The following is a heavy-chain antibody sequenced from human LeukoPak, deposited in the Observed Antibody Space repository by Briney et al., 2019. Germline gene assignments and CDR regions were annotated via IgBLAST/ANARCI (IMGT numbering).Heavy chain of an antibody. Sequence: SETLSLTCAVYGGSFSGYYWSWVRQPPGKGLEWIGEIYHSGSTNYNPSLKSRVTISVDKSKNQFSLRLSSVTAADTAVYYCARVSAAGATEYWGQGTLVTVSS. D-gene: IGHD6-13*01. CDR1: GGSFSGYY. V-gene: IGHV4-34*01. CDR3: ARVSAAGATEY. J-gene: IGHJ4*02. CDR2: IYHSGST.